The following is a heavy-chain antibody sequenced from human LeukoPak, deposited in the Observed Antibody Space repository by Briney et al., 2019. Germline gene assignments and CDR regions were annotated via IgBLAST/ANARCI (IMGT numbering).Heavy chain of an antibody. CDR1: GFTFSGSA. D-gene: IGHD3-22*01. J-gene: IGHJ4*02. V-gene: IGHV3-73*01. CDR3: TRLPNCYDSSGDY. CDR2: IRSKANSYAT. Sequence: PGGSLRLSCAASGFTFSGSAMHWVRQASGKGLEWVGRIRSKANSYATAYAASVKGRFTISRDDSKNTAYLQMNSLKTEDTAVYYCTRLPNCYDSSGDYWGQGTLVTVSS.